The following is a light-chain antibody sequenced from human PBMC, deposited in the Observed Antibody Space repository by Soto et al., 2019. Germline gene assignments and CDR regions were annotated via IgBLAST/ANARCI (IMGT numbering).Light chain of an antibody. V-gene: IGKV1-5*01. J-gene: IGKJ2*01. CDR1: QSISNW. CDR3: QQYKSYPYT. CDR2: DAS. Sequence: DIQMTQSPSTLSAFVGDRVTITCRASQSISNWVAWYQQKAGKPPKPLIYDASTLESEVPSRFSGSRSRTDFTLTISSLQRDDFATYYCQQYKSYPYTFGQGTKVEIK.